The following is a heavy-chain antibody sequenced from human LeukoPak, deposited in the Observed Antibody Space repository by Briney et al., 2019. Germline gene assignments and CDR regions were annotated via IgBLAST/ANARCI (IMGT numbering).Heavy chain of an antibody. CDR2: INPKSGVT. J-gene: IGHJ4*02. CDR3: ARDAWLVGATNLYYFDH. CDR1: GYTFTGYY. Sequence: ASVKVSCKASGYTFTGYYMHWVRQAPGQGLEWLGWINPKSGVTNYAQKFQGRVTMTRDPSISSAYMELNSLRSGDTAVYYCARDAWLVGATNLYYFDHWGQGTLVTVSS. D-gene: IGHD1-26*01. V-gene: IGHV1-2*02.